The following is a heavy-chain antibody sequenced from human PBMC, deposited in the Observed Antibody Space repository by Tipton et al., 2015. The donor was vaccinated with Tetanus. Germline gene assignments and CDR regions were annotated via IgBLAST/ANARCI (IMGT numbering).Heavy chain of an antibody. Sequence: LRLSCTVSGDSLTSGDYNWGWIRQPPGKGLEWIGNIYYNGATFFNPSLESRLTMSVDTSRNQFSLRLSSVTAADTAAYYCAREFTLTTRWFDPWGQGTLVTVSS. CDR3: AREFTLTTRWFDP. CDR2: IYYNGAT. J-gene: IGHJ5*02. CDR1: GDSLTSGDYN. D-gene: IGHD1-1*01. V-gene: IGHV4-30-4*01.